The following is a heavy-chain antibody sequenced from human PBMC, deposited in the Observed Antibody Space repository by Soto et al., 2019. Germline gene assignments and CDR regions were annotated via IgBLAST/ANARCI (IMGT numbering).Heavy chain of an antibody. Sequence: SETLSLTCSVSGDSISNLEYVWAWIRQPPGQALEYIGYIYKSATTYYNPSFESRVAISVDTSKSQFSLNVTSVTAADTAVYFCARGRYCLTGRCFPNWFDSWGQGALVTVSS. CDR3: ARGRYCLTGRCFPNWFDS. D-gene: IGHD7-27*01. CDR2: IYKSATT. CDR1: GDSISNLEYV. V-gene: IGHV4-30-4*01. J-gene: IGHJ5*01.